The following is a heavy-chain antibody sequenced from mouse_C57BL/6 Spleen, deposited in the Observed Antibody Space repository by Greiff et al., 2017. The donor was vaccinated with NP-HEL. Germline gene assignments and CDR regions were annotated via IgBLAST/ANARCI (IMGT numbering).Heavy chain of an antibody. CDR3: TTIYDGYQFAY. J-gene: IGHJ3*01. CDR1: GFNIKDYY. V-gene: IGHV14-1*01. Sequence: VQLQQSGAELVRPGASVKLSCTASGFNIKDYYMHWVKQRPEQGLEWIGRIDPEDGDTEYAPKFQGKATMTADTSSNTAYLLLSSLTSEDTAVYYCTTIYDGYQFAYWGQGTLVTVSA. CDR2: IDPEDGDT. D-gene: IGHD2-3*01.